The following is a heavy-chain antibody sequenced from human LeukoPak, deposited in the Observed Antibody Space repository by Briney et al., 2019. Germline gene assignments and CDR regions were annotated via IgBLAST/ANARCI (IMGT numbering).Heavy chain of an antibody. Sequence: PSQTLSLTCTVSGGSISSGGYYWSWIRQHPGKGLEWIGYIYYSGSTYYNPSLKSRVTISVDTSKNQFSLKLSSVTAADTAVYYCARVGGPAHLEWNDYYGMDVWGQGTTVTVSS. J-gene: IGHJ6*02. CDR3: ARVGGPAHLEWNDYYGMDV. D-gene: IGHD3-3*01. CDR1: GGSISSGGYY. CDR2: IYYSGST. V-gene: IGHV4-30-4*08.